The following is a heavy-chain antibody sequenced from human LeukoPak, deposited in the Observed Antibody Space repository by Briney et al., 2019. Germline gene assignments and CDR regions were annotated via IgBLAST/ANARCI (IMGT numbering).Heavy chain of an antibody. Sequence: ASVKVSCKASGYTFTGYYMHWVRQAPGQGLEWMGWINPNSGVTNYAQKFQGRVTMTRDTSISTAYMELSRLRSDDTAVYYCARVYSSSGGKFDYWGQETLVTVSS. J-gene: IGHJ4*02. CDR1: GYTFTGYY. V-gene: IGHV1-2*02. CDR3: ARVYSSSGGKFDY. D-gene: IGHD6-6*01. CDR2: INPNSGVT.